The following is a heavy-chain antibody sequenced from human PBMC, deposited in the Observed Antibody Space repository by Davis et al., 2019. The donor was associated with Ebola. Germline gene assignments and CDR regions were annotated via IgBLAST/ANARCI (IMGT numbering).Heavy chain of an antibody. Sequence: AASVKVSCKASGYTFTSYYMHWVRQAPGQGLEWMGWMNPNSGNTGYAQKFQGRVTMTRNTSISTAYIELSSLGSEDTAVYYCARDGRSTSAIYYYYGMDVWGKGTTVTVSS. CDR1: GYTFTSYY. V-gene: IGHV1-8*02. CDR3: ARDGRSTSAIYYYYGMDV. CDR2: MNPNSGNT. J-gene: IGHJ6*04. D-gene: IGHD2-2*01.